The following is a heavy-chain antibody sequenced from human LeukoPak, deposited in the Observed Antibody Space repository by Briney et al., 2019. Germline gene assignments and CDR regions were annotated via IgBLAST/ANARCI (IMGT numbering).Heavy chain of an antibody. D-gene: IGHD5-24*01. Sequence: GGSLRLSCAASGFTFSSYSMNWVRQAPGKGLEWVAFIRYDGSNKYYADSVKGRFTISRDNTKNSLFLQMNSLRAEDAAFYYCAKLLRDVTIYDFWGHGTLVTVSS. CDR2: IRYDGSNK. CDR1: GFTFSSYS. CDR3: AKLLRDVTIYDF. V-gene: IGHV3-30*02. J-gene: IGHJ4*01.